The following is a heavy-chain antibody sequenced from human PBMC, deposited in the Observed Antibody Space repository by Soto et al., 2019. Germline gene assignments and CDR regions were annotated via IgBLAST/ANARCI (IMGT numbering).Heavy chain of an antibody. J-gene: IGHJ4*02. CDR1: GFSLSTGGMC. CDR3: ARMIFGRNVYYFDY. CDR2: IDRDDNK. D-gene: IGHD3-3*01. Sequence: SGPTLVNPTQTLTLTCTFSGFSLSTGGMCVNWIRQPPGKALEWLALIDRDDNKYYSTSLKTRLTISKDTSKNQVVLTMTNMDPVDTATYYCARMIFGRNVYYFDYWGRGTLVTVSS. V-gene: IGHV2-70*01.